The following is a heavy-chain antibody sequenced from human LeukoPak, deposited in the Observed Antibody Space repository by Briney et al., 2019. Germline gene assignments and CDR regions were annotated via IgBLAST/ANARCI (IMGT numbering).Heavy chain of an antibody. CDR2: IKSKAQSYTT. V-gene: IGHV3-72*01. CDR1: GFTFSSSW. CDR3: ARDGHTSLDY. J-gene: IGHJ4*02. D-gene: IGHD3-16*02. Sequence: GGSLRLSCAASGFTFSSSWMTWVRQAPGKGLEWVGRIKSKAQSYTTDYAASVKGRFTISRDDAKNSLYLQMNSLKTEDTAVYYCARDGHTSLDYWGQGTLVTVSS.